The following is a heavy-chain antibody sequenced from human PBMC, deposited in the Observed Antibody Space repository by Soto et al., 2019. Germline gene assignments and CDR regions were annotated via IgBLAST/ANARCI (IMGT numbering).Heavy chain of an antibody. J-gene: IGHJ5*02. CDR1: GGTLSSYA. D-gene: IGHD3-9*01. Sequence: QVQLVQSGVEVKKPGSSVKVSCKASGGTLSSYAISWVRRAPGQGLGWMGGIIPIFGTANYAQKFQGRVTITADESTSTAYMELSSLRSEDTAVYYCARGRRYDILTGYSENWFDPWGQGTLVTVSS. CDR2: IIPIFGTA. CDR3: ARGRRYDILTGYSENWFDP. V-gene: IGHV1-69*01.